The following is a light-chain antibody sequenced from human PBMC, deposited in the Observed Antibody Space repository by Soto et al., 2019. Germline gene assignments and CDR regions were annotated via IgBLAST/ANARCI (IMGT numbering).Light chain of an antibody. CDR2: GAS. J-gene: IGKJ5*01. Sequence: LLRESPLTRSESPEETDALSCRARQSVTSSYLAWYQQKPGQAPRLLIYGASSGATGIPDRFSGSGSGTDFALTISSLEPEDFAVYYCQQYVPPPITFGQGRRLEV. V-gene: IGKV3-20*01. CDR3: QQYVPPPIT. CDR1: QSVTSSY.